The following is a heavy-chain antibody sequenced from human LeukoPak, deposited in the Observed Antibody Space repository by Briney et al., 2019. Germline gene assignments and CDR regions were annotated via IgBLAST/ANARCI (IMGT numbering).Heavy chain of an antibody. J-gene: IGHJ3*01. D-gene: IGHD4-11*01. CDR1: GFTFSNYA. V-gene: IGHV3-30-3*01. CDR2: IAYDGSHK. CDR3: GRAISNYDASAL. Sequence: GGSLRLSCAASGFTFSNYAFHWVRQAPGKGLEWVAIIAYDGSHKYYADSVKGRFSISRDNSNNTVLLQMNSLRPADTAVYYCGRAISNYDASALWGQGTMVTVSS.